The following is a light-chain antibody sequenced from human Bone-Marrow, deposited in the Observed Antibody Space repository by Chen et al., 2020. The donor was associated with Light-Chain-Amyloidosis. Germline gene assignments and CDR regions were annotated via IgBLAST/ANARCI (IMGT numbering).Light chain of an antibody. CDR1: DLPTKY. J-gene: IGLJ2*01. V-gene: IGLV3-25*03. CDR2: RDT. Sequence: SYELTQPPSVSVSPGQTARITCSGDDLPTKYAYWYQQKPGQAPVLVIHRDTERPSGISERFSGHSSGTTATLTISGVQAEDEADYHCQSADSSGTYEGIFGGGTKMTVL. CDR3: QSADSSGTYEGI.